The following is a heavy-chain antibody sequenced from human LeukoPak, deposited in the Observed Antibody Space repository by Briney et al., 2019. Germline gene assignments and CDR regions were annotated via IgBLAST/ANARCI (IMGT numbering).Heavy chain of an antibody. J-gene: IGHJ4*02. CDR3: AKSPGYGSGSYVDY. V-gene: IGHV3-23*01. CDR2: ISGSGGST. CDR1: GFTFSSYA. D-gene: IGHD3-10*01. Sequence: GGSLRLSCAASGFTFSSYAMSWVRQAPGKGLEWVSAISGSGGSTYYAASVKGRFTISRDNSKNTLYLQMNSLRAEDTAVYYCAKSPGYGSGSYVDYWGQGTLVTVSS.